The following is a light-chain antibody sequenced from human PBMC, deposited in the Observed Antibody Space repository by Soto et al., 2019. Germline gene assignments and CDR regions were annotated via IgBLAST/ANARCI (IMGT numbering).Light chain of an antibody. J-gene: IGKJ1*01. CDR1: QSVSSN. Sequence: EIVMTQSPATLSVSPGERATLSCRASQSVSSNLAWYQQKSGQAPRLLIYGASTRATGIPARFSGSGSGTEFTLTISSLQSEDSAVYYCQQYNNWRRTFGQGTKVDIK. V-gene: IGKV3-15*01. CDR2: GAS. CDR3: QQYNNWRRT.